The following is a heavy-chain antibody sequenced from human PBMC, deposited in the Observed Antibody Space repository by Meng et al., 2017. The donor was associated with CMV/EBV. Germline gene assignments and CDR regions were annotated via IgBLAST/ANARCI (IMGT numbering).Heavy chain of an antibody. CDR2: IKQDGSEK. CDR1: GFTFSSYW. J-gene: IGHJ6*02. V-gene: IGHV3-7*01. Sequence: GGSLRLSCAASGFTFSSYWMSWVRQAPGKGLEWVANIKQDGSEKYYVDSVKGRFTISRDNAKNSLYLQMNSLRAEDTAVYYCAFNTLGYCSSTSCYLSYGMDVWGQGTTVTVSS. CDR3: AFNTLGYCSSTSCYLSYGMDV. D-gene: IGHD2-2*01.